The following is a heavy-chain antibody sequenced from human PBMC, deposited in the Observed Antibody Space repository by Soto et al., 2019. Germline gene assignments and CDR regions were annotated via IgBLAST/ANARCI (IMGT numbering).Heavy chain of an antibody. D-gene: IGHD2-2*01. CDR2: ISYEGTNK. J-gene: IGHJ5*02. Sequence: TGGSLRLSCAASGFTFSSHGMHWVRQAPGKGLEWVAVISYEGTNKYYGDSVKGRFTISRDNSKNTLYLQMNSLRAEDTALYYCAKDSSSTVGWFDPWGQGTLVTVSS. CDR1: GFTFSSHG. CDR3: AKDSSSTVGWFDP. V-gene: IGHV3-30*18.